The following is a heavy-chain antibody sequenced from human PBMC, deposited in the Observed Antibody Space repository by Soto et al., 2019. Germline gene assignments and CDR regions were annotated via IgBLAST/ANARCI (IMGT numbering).Heavy chain of an antibody. J-gene: IGHJ4*02. V-gene: IGHV4-59*01. CDR3: ARGHFRGVITFDY. Sequence: SETLSLTCTVSGGSISSYYWSWIRQPPGKGPEWIGYIYYSGSTNYNPSLKSRVTISVDTSKNQFSLKLSSVTAADTAVYYCARGHFRGVITFDYWGQGTLVTVSS. CDR1: GGSISSYY. CDR2: IYYSGST. D-gene: IGHD3-10*01.